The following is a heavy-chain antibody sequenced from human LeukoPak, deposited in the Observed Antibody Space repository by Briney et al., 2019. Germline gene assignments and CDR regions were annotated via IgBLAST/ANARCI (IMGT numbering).Heavy chain of an antibody. CDR1: GASISSGAYH. CDR3: ATSYAGRGGSGY. V-gene: IGHV4-30-4*01. Sequence: SXTLSLTCTVSGASISSGAYHWRWIRQPPGKGLEWIGYSGNTDYNPSLNSRVTISVDTSKNQLSLRLSSVTTADTAVYFCATSYAGRGGSGYWGQGTLVTVSS. J-gene: IGHJ4*02. CDR2: SGNT. D-gene: IGHD3-16*01.